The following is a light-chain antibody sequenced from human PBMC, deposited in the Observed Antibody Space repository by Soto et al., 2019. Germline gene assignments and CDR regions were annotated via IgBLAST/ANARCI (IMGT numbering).Light chain of an antibody. CDR2: EDS. V-gene: IGLV2-23*01. Sequence: QPVLTQPASVSGSPGQSITISCTGTSSDIGNYNLVSWYQQHPGKAPKLMIHEDSKRPSGVSNRFSGSKSGNTASLTISGLRTEDEADYYCCSYAGSYTWVFGGGTQLTVL. CDR3: CSYAGSYTWV. CDR1: SSDIGNYNL. J-gene: IGLJ3*02.